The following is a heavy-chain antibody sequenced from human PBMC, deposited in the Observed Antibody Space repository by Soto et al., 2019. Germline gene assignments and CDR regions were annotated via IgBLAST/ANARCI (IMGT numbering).Heavy chain of an antibody. CDR3: ARGGRERYFDWLRWGGGAEEYGMDV. CDR2: IIPIFGTA. V-gene: IGHV1-69*01. J-gene: IGHJ6*02. D-gene: IGHD3-9*01. Sequence: GASVKVSCKASGGTFSSYAISWVRQAPGQGLEWMGGIIPIFGTANYAQKFQGRVTITADESTSTAYMELSSLRSEDTAVYYCARGGRERYFDWLRWGGGAEEYGMDVWGQGTTVTVSS. CDR1: GGTFSSYA.